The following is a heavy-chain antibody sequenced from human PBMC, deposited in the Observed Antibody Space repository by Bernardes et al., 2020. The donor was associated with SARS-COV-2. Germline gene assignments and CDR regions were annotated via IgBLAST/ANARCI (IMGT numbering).Heavy chain of an antibody. CDR1: GFTFSSHA. CDR2: ISDDGSNK. V-gene: IGHV3-30*03. J-gene: IGHJ4*02. CDR3: ARGLSNCGGDCYDF. Sequence: SLRLSCAASGFTFSSHAMHWVRQAPGKGLEWVTVISDDGSNKYYGDSVKGRFTISRDNSKNTLYLQMNSLRAEDTAVYYCARGLSNCGGDCYDFWGQGTLVTVSS. D-gene: IGHD2-21*01.